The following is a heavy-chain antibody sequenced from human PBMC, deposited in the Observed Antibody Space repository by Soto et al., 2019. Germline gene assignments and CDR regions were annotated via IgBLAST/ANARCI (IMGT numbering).Heavy chain of an antibody. J-gene: IGHJ4*02. V-gene: IGHV1-8*01. CDR1: GYTFTSYD. Sequence: RASVKVSCKASGYTFTSYDINWVRQATGQGLEWMGWMNPNSGNTGYAQKFQGRVTMTRNTSISTAYMELSSLRSEDTAVYYCARNHGSGSYFARSIGYWGQGTLVTVSS. CDR3: ARNHGSGSYFARSIGY. CDR2: MNPNSGNT. D-gene: IGHD3-10*01.